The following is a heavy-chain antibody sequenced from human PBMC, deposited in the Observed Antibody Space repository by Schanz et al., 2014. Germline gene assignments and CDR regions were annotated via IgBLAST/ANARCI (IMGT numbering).Heavy chain of an antibody. D-gene: IGHD2-2*01. J-gene: IGHJ4*02. V-gene: IGHV3-30*18. CDR3: AKDRVRASSYFDY. CDR1: GFGFDDYA. Sequence: VQLVESGGGVVRPGGSLRLSCAASGFGFDDYAMSWVRQAPGKGLEWVAVISYDGRHKNYADSVRGRFTISRDNSKNTLYLQMNNQRTEDTAVDYCAKDRVRASSYFDYWGQGTLVTVSS. CDR2: ISYDGRHK.